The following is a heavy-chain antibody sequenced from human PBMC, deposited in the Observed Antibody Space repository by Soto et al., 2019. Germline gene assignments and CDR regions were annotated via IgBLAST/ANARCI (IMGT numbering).Heavy chain of an antibody. V-gene: IGHV1-2*04. Sequence: GASVKVSCKASGYTFTGYYMHWVRQAPGQGLEWMGWINPNSGGTNYAQKFQGWVTMTRDTSISTAYMELSRLRSDDTAVYYCARERRQWLAYYYYGMDVWGQGTTVTVSS. CDR3: ARERRQWLAYYYYGMDV. D-gene: IGHD6-19*01. CDR2: INPNSGGT. J-gene: IGHJ6*02. CDR1: GYTFTGYY.